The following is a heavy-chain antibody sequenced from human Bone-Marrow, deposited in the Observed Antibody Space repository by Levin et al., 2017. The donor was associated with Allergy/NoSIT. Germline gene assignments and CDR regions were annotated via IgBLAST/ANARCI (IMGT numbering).Heavy chain of an antibody. Sequence: SETLSLTCAVSGGSISSGGSYWGWIRQPPGKGLEWIGYIYYTGSTYYNSSLKSRVTISVDTSKNQFSLKLTSVTAADTAVYYCARSFAKLRGGFDPWGQGTLVTVSS. CDR1: GGSISSGGSY. CDR2: IYYTGST. CDR3: ARSFAKLRGGFDP. V-gene: IGHV4-39*07. J-gene: IGHJ5*02. D-gene: IGHD3-10*01.